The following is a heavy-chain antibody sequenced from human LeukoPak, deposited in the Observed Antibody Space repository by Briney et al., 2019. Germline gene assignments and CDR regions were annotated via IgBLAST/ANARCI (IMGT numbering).Heavy chain of an antibody. CDR3: ARDVHGDYGSGWFDP. V-gene: IGHV1-69*05. Sequence: APVKVSCKASGYTFTSYGISWVRQAPGQGLEWLGGIMPLFGTAGYAQKFQGRVTITKDESTRTVYLELTSLTSDDTAVYYCARDVHGDYGSGWFDPWGQGTLVSVSS. CDR2: IMPLFGTA. CDR1: GYTFTSYG. D-gene: IGHD4-17*01. J-gene: IGHJ5*02.